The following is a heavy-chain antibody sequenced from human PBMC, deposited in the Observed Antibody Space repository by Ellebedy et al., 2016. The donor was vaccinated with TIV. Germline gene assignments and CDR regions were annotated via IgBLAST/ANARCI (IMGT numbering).Heavy chain of an antibody. Sequence: GGSLRLSCAASGFTFSSYGMHWVRQAPGKGLEWVAVIWYDGSNKHYADSVKGRFTISRDNAKNSLYLQMNSLRDEDTAVYYCARDKGSSGYSTDAFDIWGQGTMVTVSS. D-gene: IGHD3-22*01. CDR3: ARDKGSSGYSTDAFDI. J-gene: IGHJ3*02. CDR1: GFTFSSYG. V-gene: IGHV3-33*08. CDR2: IWYDGSNK.